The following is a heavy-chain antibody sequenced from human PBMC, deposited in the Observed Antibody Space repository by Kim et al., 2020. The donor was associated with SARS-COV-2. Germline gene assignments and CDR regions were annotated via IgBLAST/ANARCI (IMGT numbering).Heavy chain of an antibody. CDR2: ILNTGSTI. CDR1: GYSFSSYS. D-gene: IGHD6-19*01. J-gene: IGHJ4*02. V-gene: IGHV3-48*02. Sequence: GGSLRLSCAASGYSFSSYSMNWVRQAPGKGLEWVAYILNTGSTIYYADSVKGRVTISRDNAKNSVYLQMNSLRDEDTAVYYCARNERGLVMFDFWGQGTLVTVSS. CDR3: ARNERGLVMFDF.